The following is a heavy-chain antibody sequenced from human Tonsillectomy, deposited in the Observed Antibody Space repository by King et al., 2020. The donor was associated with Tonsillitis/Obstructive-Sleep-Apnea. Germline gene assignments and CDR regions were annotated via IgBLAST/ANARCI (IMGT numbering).Heavy chain of an antibody. CDR2: IAPSDSYI. CDR1: GYSFTSYW. V-gene: IGHV5-10-1*03. Sequence: VQLVESGAEVKKPGESLRISCTGSGYSFTSYWISWVRQMPGKGLEWMGWIAPSDSYIDYRPSIQGHVTISADKSISTAYLQWSSLKAADTAMYYCASAGGYYSGMDVWGHGTPVTVSS. D-gene: IGHD3-10*01. CDR3: ASAGGYYSGMDV. J-gene: IGHJ6*02.